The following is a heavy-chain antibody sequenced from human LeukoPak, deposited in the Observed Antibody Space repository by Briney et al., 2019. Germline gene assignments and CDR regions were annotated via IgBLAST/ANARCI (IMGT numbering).Heavy chain of an antibody. V-gene: IGHV3-11*04. CDR1: GFTFSDYY. CDR3: ARDIVLLDY. Sequence: GGSLRLSCAVSGFTFSDYYMSWIRQAPGKGLEWVSYISSGGSTISHADSVKGRFTISRDNAENSLYLQMNSLRAEDTAVYYCARDIVLLDYWGQGTLVSVSS. J-gene: IGHJ4*02. D-gene: IGHD3-10*01. CDR2: ISSGGSTI.